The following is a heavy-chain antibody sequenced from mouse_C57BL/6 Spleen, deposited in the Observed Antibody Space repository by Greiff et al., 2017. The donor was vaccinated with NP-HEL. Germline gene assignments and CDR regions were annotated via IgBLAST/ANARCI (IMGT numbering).Heavy chain of an antibody. D-gene: IGHD2-2*01. CDR1: GYAFTNYL. CDR2: INPGSGGT. V-gene: IGHV1-54*01. Sequence: QVQLQQSGAELVRPGTSVKVSCKASGYAFTNYLIEWVKQRPGQGLEWIGVINPGSGGTNYNEKFKGKATLTADKSSSTAYMQLSSLTSEDSAVYFCARRGGYEGYFDVWGTGTTVTVSS. CDR3: ARRGGYEGYFDV. J-gene: IGHJ1*03.